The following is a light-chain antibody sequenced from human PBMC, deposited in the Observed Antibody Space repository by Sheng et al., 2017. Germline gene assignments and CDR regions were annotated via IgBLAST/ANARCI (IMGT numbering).Light chain of an antibody. J-gene: IGKJ1*01. V-gene: IGKV1-9*01. CDR2: AAS. Sequence: DIQLTQSPSFLSASVGDRVAITCRASQGIYSYLAWYQHKPGKAPKLLIYAASTLHTGVPSRFSGSGSGTEFTLTISSLQPDDFATYYCQQYNSYPWTFGQGTKVEIK. CDR3: QQYNSYPWT. CDR1: QGIYSY.